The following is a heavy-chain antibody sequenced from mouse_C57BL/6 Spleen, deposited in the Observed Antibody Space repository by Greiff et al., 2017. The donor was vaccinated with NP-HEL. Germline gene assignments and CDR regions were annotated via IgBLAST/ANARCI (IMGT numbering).Heavy chain of an antibody. V-gene: IGHV1-82*01. CDR3: ARSGSSDYYAMDY. CDR1: GYAFSSSW. D-gene: IGHD1-1*01. CDR2: IYPGDGDT. Sequence: VKLQESGPELVKPGASVKISCKASGYAFSSSWMNWVKQRPGKGLEWIGRIYPGDGDTNYNGKFKGKATLTADKSSSTAYMQLSSLTSEDSAVYFCARSGSSDYYAMDYWGQGTSVTVSS. J-gene: IGHJ4*01.